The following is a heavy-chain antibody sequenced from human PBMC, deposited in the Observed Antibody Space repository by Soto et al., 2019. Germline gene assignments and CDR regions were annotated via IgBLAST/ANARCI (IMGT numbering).Heavy chain of an antibody. D-gene: IGHD1-7*01. CDR1: GFTFSSYG. V-gene: IGHV3-23*01. CDR2: SSATGAGT. CDR3: AKDRRAGGNYGFYSDF. Sequence: EVQLLESGGGLVQPGGSLRLSCAASGFTFSSYGMTWVRQAPGKGLECVSFSSATGAGTYYADSVQGRFTISRDNSKNTLYLQMTSLRADDTAVYYCAKDRRAGGNYGFYSDFWGQGALVIVSS. J-gene: IGHJ4*02.